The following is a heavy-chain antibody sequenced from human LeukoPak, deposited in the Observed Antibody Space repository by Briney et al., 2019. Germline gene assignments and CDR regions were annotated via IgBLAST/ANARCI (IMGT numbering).Heavy chain of an antibody. Sequence: PGGSLRLSCVVSDFTLSSHGMHWVRQAPGKGLEWVAVISSDGGKKSYADSVKGRFTISRDNPKNTLYLQMDSLRVEDTAIYYCARDRAWDYLDSWDQGPLVTVSS. D-gene: IGHD1-26*01. V-gene: IGHV3-30*03. CDR2: ISSDGGKK. CDR1: DFTLSSHG. J-gene: IGHJ4*02. CDR3: ARDRAWDYLDS.